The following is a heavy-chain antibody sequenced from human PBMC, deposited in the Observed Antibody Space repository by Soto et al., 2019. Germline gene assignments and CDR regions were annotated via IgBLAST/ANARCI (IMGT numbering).Heavy chain of an antibody. CDR2: ISGNGGSI. V-gene: IGHV3-23*01. Sequence: DVQLLESGGDSVQPGGSLRLSCAASGNIFSAYAMNWVRQAPGKGLEWVSGISGNGGSIYYADPVKGRFTIARDNSKNTVYLEMNSLRVEDTAVYYCARSLRPLSWFDPWGQGALVTVSS. CDR3: ARSLRPLSWFDP. D-gene: IGHD3-10*01. CDR1: GNIFSAYA. J-gene: IGHJ5*02.